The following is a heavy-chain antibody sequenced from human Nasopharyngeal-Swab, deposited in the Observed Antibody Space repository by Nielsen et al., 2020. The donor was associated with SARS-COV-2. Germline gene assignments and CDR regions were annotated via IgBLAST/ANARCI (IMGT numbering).Heavy chain of an antibody. CDR1: GYTFTSYG. D-gene: IGHD3-3*01. Sequence: ASVKVSCKASGYTFTSYGISWVRQAPGQGLEWLGWISAYNGNTNYAQKLQGRVTMTTDTSTSTAYIELRSLRSEDTAVYYCATLGRTIFGVIIIPGYYYYGMDVWGQGTTVTVSS. CDR3: ATLGRTIFGVIIIPGYYYYGMDV. V-gene: IGHV1-18*01. CDR2: ISAYNGNT. J-gene: IGHJ6*02.